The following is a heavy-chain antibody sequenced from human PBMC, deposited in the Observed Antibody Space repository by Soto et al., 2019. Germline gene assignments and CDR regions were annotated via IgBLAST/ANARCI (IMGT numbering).Heavy chain of an antibody. V-gene: IGHV3-23*01. J-gene: IGHJ2*01. CDR3: ARKVLGSTSRPDWWYFDL. CDR2: ISGGGDRA. CDR1: GFTFINYA. D-gene: IGHD2-2*01. Sequence: EVQLLESGGGLVQPGGSLRLSCVGSGFTFINYAMNWVRQTPGKGLEWVSTISGGGDRAFDADTVKGRFTISRDNSKNTVNLQMDSLRAEDTAVYYCARKVLGSTSRPDWWYFDLWGRGTRVTVSS.